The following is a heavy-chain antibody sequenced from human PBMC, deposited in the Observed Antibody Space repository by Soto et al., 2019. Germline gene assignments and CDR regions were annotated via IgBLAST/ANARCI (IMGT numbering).Heavy chain of an antibody. CDR2: IIPIFGTA. CDR1: GATFSSYA. CDR3: AIPSPTVTTLSYSGMGV. J-gene: IGHJ6*02. V-gene: IGHV1-69*13. Sequence: SVKVSCKASGATFSSYAISWVRQAPGQGLEWMGGIIPIFGTANYAQKFQVRVTITADESTSTAYMELSSLRSEDTAVYYCAIPSPTVTTLSYSGMGVWGQGHTVTVSS. D-gene: IGHD4-17*01.